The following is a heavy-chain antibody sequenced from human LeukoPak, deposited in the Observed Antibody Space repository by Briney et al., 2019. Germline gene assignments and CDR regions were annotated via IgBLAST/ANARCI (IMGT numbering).Heavy chain of an antibody. CDR1: GDSLNIYY. CDR3: ARQRKSPDVLRFDY. J-gene: IGHJ4*02. Sequence: SETLSLTCTVSGDSLNIYYWSWIRQPPGRALEWIGYIYYSGSTNYNPSLKSRVTISVDTSKNQFSLRLSSVTAADTAVYYCARQRKSPDVLRFDYWGQGTLVTVSP. D-gene: IGHD1-14*01. CDR2: IYYSGST. V-gene: IGHV4-59*08.